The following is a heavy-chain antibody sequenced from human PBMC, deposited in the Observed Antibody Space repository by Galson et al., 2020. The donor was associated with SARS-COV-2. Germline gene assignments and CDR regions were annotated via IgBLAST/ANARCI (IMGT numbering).Heavy chain of an antibody. J-gene: IGHJ6*02. CDR1: GFTVSSNY. CDR2: IYSGGST. D-gene: IGHD3-9*01. CDR3: ARALRYFDAKGRAGGMDV. Sequence: GESLKISCAASGFTVSSNYMSWVRQAPGKGLEWVSVIYSGGSTYYADSVKGRFTISRDNSKNTLYLQMNSLRAEDTAVYYCARALRYFDAKGRAGGMDVWGQGTTVTVSS. V-gene: IGHV3-53*01.